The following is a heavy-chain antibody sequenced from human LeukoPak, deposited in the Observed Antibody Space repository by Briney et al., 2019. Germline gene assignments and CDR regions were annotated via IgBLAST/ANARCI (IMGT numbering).Heavy chain of an antibody. V-gene: IGHV3-48*03. D-gene: IGHD6-13*01. CDR2: ISSSGSDI. J-gene: IGHJ6*03. Sequence: TGGSLRLSCAASGFTFSNYEMHWVRQAPGKGLEWVSYISSSGSDIYYADSVKGRFTISRDNAKNSLYLQMNSLRAEDTAVYYCARVFIAAAGSYYYYYMDVWGKGTTVTISS. CDR3: ARVFIAAAGSYYYYYMDV. CDR1: GFTFSNYE.